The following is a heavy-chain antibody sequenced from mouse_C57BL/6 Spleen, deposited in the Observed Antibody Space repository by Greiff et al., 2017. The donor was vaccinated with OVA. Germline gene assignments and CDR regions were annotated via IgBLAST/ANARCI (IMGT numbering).Heavy chain of an antibody. J-gene: IGHJ3*01. D-gene: IGHD1-1*01. Sequence: VQLQQSGPGMVKPSQSLSLTCTVTGYSITSGYDWHWIRHFPGNKLEWMGYISYSGSTNYNPSLKSRISITHDTSKNHFFLKLNSVTTEDTATYYCARGGYYGSSFTFAYWGQGTLVTVSA. CDR3: ARGGYYGSSFTFAY. CDR1: GYSITSGYD. V-gene: IGHV3-1*01. CDR2: ISYSGST.